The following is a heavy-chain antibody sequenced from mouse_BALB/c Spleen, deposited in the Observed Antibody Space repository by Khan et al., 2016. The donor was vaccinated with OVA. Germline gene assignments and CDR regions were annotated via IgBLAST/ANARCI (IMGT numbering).Heavy chain of an antibody. CDR3: TRSYGSFYFDY. J-gene: IGHJ2*01. V-gene: IGHV1-5*01. D-gene: IGHD2-2*01. CDR2: FYPGSSDT. CDR1: GYSFTSYW. Sequence: VRLQQSGTVPARPGASVKMSCKASGYSFTSYWMHWVTQRPGQGLEWIGAFYPGSSDTRYNQMFKDRAKLTAVTSASTVYMELSSLTNEDSVVYYCTRSYGSFYFDYWGQGTTLTVSS.